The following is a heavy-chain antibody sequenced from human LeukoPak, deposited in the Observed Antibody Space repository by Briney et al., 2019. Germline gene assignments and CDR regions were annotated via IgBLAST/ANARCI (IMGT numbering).Heavy chain of an antibody. CDR1: GFTFSSYW. J-gene: IGHJ4*02. D-gene: IGHD6-13*01. CDR3: ARVAYSSSWYLDY. V-gene: IGHV3-74*01. Sequence: GGSLRLSCAASGFTFSSYWMHWVRQAPGKGLVWVSRINSDGSSTSYADSVKGRFTISRDNAKNTLYLQMNSLRAEDTAVYYCARVAYSSSWYLDYWGQGTLVTVSS. CDR2: INSDGSST.